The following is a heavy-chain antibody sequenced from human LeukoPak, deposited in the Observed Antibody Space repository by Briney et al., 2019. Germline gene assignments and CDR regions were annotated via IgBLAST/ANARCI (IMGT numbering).Heavy chain of an antibody. J-gene: IGHJ5*02. CDR3: ARGPYSSSWPNWFDP. D-gene: IGHD6-13*01. CDR1: GGTFSSYA. CDR2: IIPIFGTA. Sequence: GASAKVSCKASGGTFSSYAISWVRQAPGQGLEWMGGIIPIFGTANYAQKFQGRVTITADESTSTAYMELSSLRSEDTAVYYCARGPYSSSWPNWFDPWGQGTLVTVSS. V-gene: IGHV1-69*13.